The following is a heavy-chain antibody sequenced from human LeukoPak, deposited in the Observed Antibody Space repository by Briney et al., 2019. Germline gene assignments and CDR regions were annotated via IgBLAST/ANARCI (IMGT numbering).Heavy chain of an antibody. CDR1: GFTFSFYI. CDR3: ARDIGGSYSAIDY. J-gene: IGHJ4*02. D-gene: IGHD1-26*01. Sequence: GGSLRLSCAGSGFTFSFYILNWVRQAPGRGLEWVSFISGSGSDIFYADSVKGRFTISRDNAKNSMSLQMDSLRGDDTAVYYCARDIGGSYSAIDYWGQGTLVTVSS. V-gene: IGHV3-21*05. CDR2: ISGSGSDI.